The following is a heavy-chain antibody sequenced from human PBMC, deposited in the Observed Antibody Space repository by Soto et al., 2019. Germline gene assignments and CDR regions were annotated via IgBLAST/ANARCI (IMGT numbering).Heavy chain of an antibody. CDR1: GFTFSSYG. V-gene: IGHV3-30*18. CDR3: AKEYYDSGLDS. CDR2: ISLDGSNK. J-gene: IGHJ4*02. D-gene: IGHD3-22*01. Sequence: QVQLVESGGGVVQPGRSLKLSCAASGFTFSSYGMHWVRQAPGKGLEWVAVISLDGSNKYYADSVQGRFTISRDNSQNTLYLQMSSLRAEDTALYYCAKEYYDSGLDSWGQGTLVTVSS.